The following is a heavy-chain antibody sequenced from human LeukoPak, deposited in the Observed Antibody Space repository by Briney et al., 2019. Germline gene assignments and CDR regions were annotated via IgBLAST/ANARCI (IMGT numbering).Heavy chain of an antibody. V-gene: IGHV4-61*08. D-gene: IGHD3-9*01. CDR2: IYYSGST. J-gene: IGHJ3*02. CDR1: GDSISSGGYF. Sequence: SETLSLTCTVSGDSISSGGYFWSWIRQPPGKGLEWIGYIYYSGSTNYNPSLKSRVTISVDTSKNQFSLKLSSVTAADTAVYYCARGDVLRYFDWLLAGAFDIWGQGTMVTVSS. CDR3: ARGDVLRYFDWLLAGAFDI.